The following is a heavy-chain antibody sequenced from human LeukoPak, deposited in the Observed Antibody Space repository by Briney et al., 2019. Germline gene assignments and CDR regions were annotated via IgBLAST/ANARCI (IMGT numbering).Heavy chain of an antibody. V-gene: IGHV3-23*01. CDR2: ISGSGGST. CDR1: GFTFSSYA. D-gene: IGHD2-21*02. CDR3: AKEYIVVVTATYDY. Sequence: PGGSLRLSCAASGFTFSSYAMSWVRQAPGKGLEWVPAISGSGGSTYYADSVKGRFTISRDNSKKTVYLQMNGLRAEDTAVYYCAKEYIVVVTATYDYWGPGSLVTVSS. J-gene: IGHJ4*02.